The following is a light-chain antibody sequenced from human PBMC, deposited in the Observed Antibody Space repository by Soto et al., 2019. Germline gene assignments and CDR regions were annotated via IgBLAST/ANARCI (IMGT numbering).Light chain of an antibody. J-gene: IGKJ2*01. CDR3: MQALQTPPYT. CDR2: WGS. CDR1: QSLLHSNGYNY. Sequence: DIVMTQSPLSLPVTPGEPASISCRSSQSLLHSNGYNYLDWYLQKPGQSPQLLIYWGSNRASGVTDRFSGSGSGTDFTLKISRVEADDVGVYYCMQALQTPPYTFGQGTKLEIK. V-gene: IGKV2-28*01.